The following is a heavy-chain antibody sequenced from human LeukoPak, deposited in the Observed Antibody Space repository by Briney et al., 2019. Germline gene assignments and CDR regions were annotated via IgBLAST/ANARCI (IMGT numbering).Heavy chain of an antibody. Sequence: SETLSLTCTVSGGSISSYYWSWIRQPPGKGLEWIGYIYYSGSTNYNPSLKSRVTISVDTSKNQFSLKLSSVTAADTAVYYCARDLEDYQNFGEMSFWGQGTLVTVSA. V-gene: IGHV4-59*01. CDR1: GGSISSYY. J-gene: IGHJ4*02. D-gene: IGHD3-10*01. CDR3: ARDLEDYQNFGEMSF. CDR2: IYYSGST.